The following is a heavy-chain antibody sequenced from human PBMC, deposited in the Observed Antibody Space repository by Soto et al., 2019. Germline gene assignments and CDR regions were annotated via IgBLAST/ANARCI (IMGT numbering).Heavy chain of an antibody. CDR2: ISGSGGST. CDR3: AKDSLPSYYYGSGSYFSHFDY. J-gene: IGHJ4*02. V-gene: IGHV3-23*01. Sequence: GGSLRLSCAASGFTFSSYAMSWVRQAPGKGLEWVSAISGSGGSTYYADSVKGRFTISRDNSKNTLYLQMNSLRAEDTAVYYCAKDSLPSYYYGSGSYFSHFDYWGQGTLVTVSS. CDR1: GFTFSSYA. D-gene: IGHD3-10*01.